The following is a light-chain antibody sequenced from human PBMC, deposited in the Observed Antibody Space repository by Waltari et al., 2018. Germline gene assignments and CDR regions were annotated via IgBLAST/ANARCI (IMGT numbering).Light chain of an antibody. V-gene: IGLV2-8*01. CDR2: AVT. CDR1: SGDIGTYAH. CDR3: SSYAGNYIYV. Sequence: QSALTQPPSASGSPGQSVTISCPGTSGDIGTYAHVPWYQPHPGKAPKVIVYAVTKRPAGVPDRFSGSKSGDTAFLTVSGLQAEDEADYYCSSYAGNYIYVFGTGTEVTVL. J-gene: IGLJ1*01.